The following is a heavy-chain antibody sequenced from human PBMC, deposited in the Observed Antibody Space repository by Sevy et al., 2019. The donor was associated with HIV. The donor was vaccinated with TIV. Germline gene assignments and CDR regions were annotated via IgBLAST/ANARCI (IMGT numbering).Heavy chain of an antibody. V-gene: IGHV3-23*01. CDR3: GKVSIFGVGGFYDY. CDR2: ISGSGTST. Sequence: GGSLRLSCAVSGFNFSVSAMHWVRQAPGKGLEWVSGISGSGTSTYYTDSVKGRFTISRDNSKNTVYLQMNNLRAEDTAVYYCGKVSIFGVGGFYDYWGQGTLVTVSS. CDR1: GFNFSVSA. D-gene: IGHD3-3*01. J-gene: IGHJ4*02.